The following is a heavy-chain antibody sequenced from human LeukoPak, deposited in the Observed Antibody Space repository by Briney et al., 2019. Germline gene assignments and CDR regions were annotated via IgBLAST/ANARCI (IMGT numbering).Heavy chain of an antibody. D-gene: IGHD2-2*01. CDR3: ARQYCSSTGCLFDY. V-gene: IGHV4-34*01. CDR1: GGSFSGYY. J-gene: IGHJ4*02. CDR2: INHSGRT. Sequence: SETLSLTCAVYGGSFSGYYWSWIRQPPGKGLEWIGEINHSGRTNYNPSLKSRVTLSVDTSKNQYSLKLGSVTAADPADYYRARQYCSSTGCLFDYWGKGTLVTVSS.